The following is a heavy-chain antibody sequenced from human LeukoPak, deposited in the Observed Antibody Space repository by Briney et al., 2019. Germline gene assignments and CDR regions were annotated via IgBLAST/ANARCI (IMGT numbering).Heavy chain of an antibody. J-gene: IGHJ6*04. D-gene: IGHD5-12*01. Sequence: PGGSLRLSCAASGFTFSSYAMSWVRQAPGKGLEWVSAISGSGGSTYYADSVKGRFTISRDNSKNTLYLQMNSMRAEDTAVYYCANSKQVATHPVPSFYGWGKGTTVTVSS. CDR3: ANSKQVATHPVPSFYG. CDR2: ISGSGGST. V-gene: IGHV3-23*01. CDR1: GFTFSSYA.